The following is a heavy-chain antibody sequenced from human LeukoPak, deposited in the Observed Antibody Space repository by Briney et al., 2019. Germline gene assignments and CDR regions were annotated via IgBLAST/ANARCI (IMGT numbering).Heavy chain of an antibody. CDR2: ISYDGSNK. D-gene: IGHD3-3*01. CDR1: GFTFSSYA. CDR3: AGDRAYYDFWSGYHG. V-gene: IGHV3-30-3*01. J-gene: IGHJ4*02. Sequence: GGSLRLSCAASGFTFSSYAMHWVRQAPGKGLEWVAVISYDGSNKYYADSVKGRFTISRDNSKNTLYLQMNSLRAEDMAVYYCAGDRAYYDFWSGYHGWGQGTLVTVSS.